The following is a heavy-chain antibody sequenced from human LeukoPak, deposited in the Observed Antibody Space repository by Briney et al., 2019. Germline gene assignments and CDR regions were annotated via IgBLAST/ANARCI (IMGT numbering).Heavy chain of an antibody. CDR1: GYTFTGYY. CDR2: INPNSGGT. CDR3: ARYRSGGSCYYVY. J-gene: IGHJ4*02. D-gene: IGHD2-15*01. Sequence: GASVKVSCKASGYTFTGYYMHWVRQAPGQGLEWMGWINPNSGGTNYAQKFQGRVTMTRDTSISTAYMELSRLRSDDTAVYYCARYRSGGSCYYVYWGQGTLVTVSS. V-gene: IGHV1-2*02.